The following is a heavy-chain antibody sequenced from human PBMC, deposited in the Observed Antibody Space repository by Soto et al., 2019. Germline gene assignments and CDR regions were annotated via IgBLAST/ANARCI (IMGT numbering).Heavy chain of an antibody. Sequence: GCLGRYCEAPGFTFSSYAMSWVRQAPGKGLEWVSAISGSVGSTYYADSVKGRFTISRDNSKNTLYLQMNSLRAEDTAVYYCAKVGKYYYGMDVWGQGTTVTVSS. D-gene: IGHD3-10*01. CDR3: AKVGKYYYGMDV. CDR2: ISGSVGST. J-gene: IGHJ6*02. CDR1: GFTFSSYA. V-gene: IGHV3-23*01.